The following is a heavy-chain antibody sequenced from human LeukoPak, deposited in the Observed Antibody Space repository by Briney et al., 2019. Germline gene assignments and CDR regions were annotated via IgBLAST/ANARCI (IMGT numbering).Heavy chain of an antibody. CDR3: AKDRGSSGYYDY. V-gene: IGHV3-30*18. D-gene: IGHD3-22*01. CDR2: ISYDGSNK. J-gene: IGHJ4*02. Sequence: PGRSLRLSCAASGFTFSSYGMHWVRQAPGKGLEWVAVISYDGSNKYYADSVKGRFTISRDNSKNTLYLQMNSLGAEDTAVYYCAKDRGSSGYYDYWGQGTLVTVSS. CDR1: GFTFSSYG.